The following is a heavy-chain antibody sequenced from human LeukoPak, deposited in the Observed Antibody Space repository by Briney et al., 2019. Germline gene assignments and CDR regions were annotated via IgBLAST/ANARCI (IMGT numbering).Heavy chain of an antibody. Sequence: SETLSLTCTVSGGSINSYYWSWIRQPPGKGLEWIGYIYYSGSTNYNPSLKSRVTILVDTSKNQFSLKLSSVTAADTAVYYCARELDLGYCSGGSCYSLHYFDYWGQGTLVTVSS. CDR2: IYYSGST. CDR3: ARELDLGYCSGGSCYSLHYFDY. CDR1: GGSINSYY. V-gene: IGHV4-59*12. J-gene: IGHJ4*02. D-gene: IGHD2-15*01.